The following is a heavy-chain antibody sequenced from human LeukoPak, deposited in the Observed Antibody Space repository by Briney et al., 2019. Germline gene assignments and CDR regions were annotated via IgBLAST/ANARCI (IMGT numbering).Heavy chain of an antibody. V-gene: IGHV4-39*07. J-gene: IGHJ6*03. CDR1: GGSISSSSYY. CDR3: ARGYSYGEYYYYMDV. CDR2: IYYSGST. Sequence: SETLSLTCTVSGGSISSSSYYWGWIRQPPGKGLEWIGTIYYSGSTYYNPSLKSRVTISVDTSKNQFSLKLSSVTAADTAVYYCARGYSYGEYYYYMDVWGKGTTVTVSS. D-gene: IGHD5-18*01.